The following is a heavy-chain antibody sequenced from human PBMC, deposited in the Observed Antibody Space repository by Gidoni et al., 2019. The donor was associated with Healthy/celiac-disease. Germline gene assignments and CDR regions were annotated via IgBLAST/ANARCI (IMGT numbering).Heavy chain of an antibody. D-gene: IGHD6-13*01. Sequence: EVQLVESGGGWVQTGGSRRLSCAASGSTFSSYWMSWVGQDPGKGLEWVANIKQDVSEKYYVDSVKGRFTISRDKAKNSLYLQMNSLRAEDTAVYYCARGGRYSSSSVDYWGQGTLVTVSS. CDR1: GSTFSSYW. CDR2: IKQDVSEK. CDR3: ARGGRYSSSSVDY. J-gene: IGHJ4*02. V-gene: IGHV3-7*01.